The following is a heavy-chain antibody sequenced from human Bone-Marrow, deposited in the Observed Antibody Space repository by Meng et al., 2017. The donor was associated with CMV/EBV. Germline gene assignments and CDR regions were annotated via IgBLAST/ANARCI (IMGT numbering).Heavy chain of an antibody. D-gene: IGHD5-18*01. Sequence: GGSLRLSCTVSGGSISSSSYYWGWIRQPPGKGLEWVSGISWNSGSIGYADSVKGRFTISRDNAKNSLYLQMNSLRAEDTALYYCAKGRGYSYGYDAFDIWGQGTMVTVSS. J-gene: IGHJ3*02. CDR1: GGSISSSSYY. CDR3: AKGRGYSYGYDAFDI. V-gene: IGHV3-9*01. CDR2: ISWNSGSI.